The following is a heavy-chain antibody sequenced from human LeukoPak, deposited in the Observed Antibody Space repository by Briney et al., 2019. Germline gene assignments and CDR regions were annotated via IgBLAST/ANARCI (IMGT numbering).Heavy chain of an antibody. J-gene: IGHJ4*02. D-gene: IGHD1-26*01. CDR1: GFTFSSYS. V-gene: IGHV3-21*01. Sequence: GGSLRLSCAASGFTFSSYSMNWVRQAPGKGLEWVSSISSHSSYIYYADSVKGRFAISRDDAKNSLYLQMNSLRAEDTAVYYCARDGASLGAQFDYWGQGTLVTVSS. CDR3: ARDGASLGAQFDY. CDR2: ISSHSSYI.